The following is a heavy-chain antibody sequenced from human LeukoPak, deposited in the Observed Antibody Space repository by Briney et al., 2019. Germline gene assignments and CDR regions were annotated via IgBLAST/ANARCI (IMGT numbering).Heavy chain of an antibody. D-gene: IGHD4-17*01. J-gene: IGHJ3*02. CDR2: ISGSGGST. Sequence: GGSLRLSCAASGFTFSSYAMSWVRQAPGKGLEWVSAISGSGGSTYYTDSVKGRFTISRDNSRNTLYLQMNSLRAEDTAVYYCAKASVTTVIRGAFDIWGQGTMVTVSS. V-gene: IGHV3-23*01. CDR3: AKASVTTVIRGAFDI. CDR1: GFTFSSYA.